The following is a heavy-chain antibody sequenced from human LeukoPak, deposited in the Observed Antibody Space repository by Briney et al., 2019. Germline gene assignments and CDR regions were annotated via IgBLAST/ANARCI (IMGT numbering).Heavy chain of an antibody. CDR1: RFSLSSHA. V-gene: IGHV3-23*01. CDR3: SKNPYSDGSHWFDP. J-gene: IGHJ5*02. CDR2: ISANGINK. D-gene: IGHD5-24*01. Sequence: PGGSLRLSCAASRFSLSSHAMSWVRQAPGKGLEWVSTISANGINKYYADSVKGRFTISRDNSRNTLYLQVNSLRAEDTAVYYCSKNPYSDGSHWFDPWGQGTLVTVSS.